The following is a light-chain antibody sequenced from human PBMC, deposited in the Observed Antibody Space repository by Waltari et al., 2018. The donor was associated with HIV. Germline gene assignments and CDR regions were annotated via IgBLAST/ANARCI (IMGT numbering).Light chain of an antibody. Sequence: QSALTQPASVSGSPGQSITISCTGTSNDIGGYNYVSWFQQHPGKAPKLMIYDVSNRPSGVSNRFSGSKSGNTASLTISGLQAEDEADYYCSSYTTSTTPVIFGGGIKLTVL. V-gene: IGLV2-14*03. CDR2: DVS. CDR3: SSYTTSTTPVI. J-gene: IGLJ2*01. CDR1: SNDIGGYNY.